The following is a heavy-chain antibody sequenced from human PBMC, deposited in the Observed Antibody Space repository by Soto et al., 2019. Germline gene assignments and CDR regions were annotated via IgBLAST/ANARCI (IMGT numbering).Heavy chain of an antibody. Sequence: SETLSLTCTVSGGSISSYYWSWIRQPPGKGLEWIGYIYYSGSTNYNPSLKSRVTISVDTSKNQFSLKLSSVTAADTAVYYCARRTVTTDRWYFDYWGQGTLVTVSS. D-gene: IGHD4-17*01. V-gene: IGHV4-59*08. CDR3: ARRTVTTDRWYFDY. CDR2: IYYSGST. J-gene: IGHJ4*02. CDR1: GGSISSYY.